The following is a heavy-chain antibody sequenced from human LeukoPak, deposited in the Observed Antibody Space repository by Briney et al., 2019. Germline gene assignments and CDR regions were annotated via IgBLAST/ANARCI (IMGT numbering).Heavy chain of an antibody. CDR2: ISYDGSNK. V-gene: IGHV3-30*03. J-gene: IGHJ4*02. CDR1: GFTFSSYG. D-gene: IGHD3-10*01. CDR3: ATPRGYYGSNAPIFDY. Sequence: AGGSLRLSCAASGFTFSSYGMHWVRQAPGKGLEWVAVISYDGSNKYYADSVKGRFTISRDNSKNTLCLQMNSLRAEDTAVYYCATPRGYYGSNAPIFDYWGQGTLVTVSS.